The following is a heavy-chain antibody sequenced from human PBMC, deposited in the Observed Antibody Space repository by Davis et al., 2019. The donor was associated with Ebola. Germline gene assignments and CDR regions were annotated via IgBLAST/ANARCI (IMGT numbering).Heavy chain of an antibody. D-gene: IGHD6-19*01. CDR1: GFTFSSYG. Sequence: PGGSLRLSCAASGFTFSSYGMHWVRQAPGKGLEWVAVISYDGSNKYYADSVKGRFTISRDNSKNTLYLQMNSLRAEDTAVYYCAKDFFGWAVAGTYGVDYWGQGTLVTVSS. J-gene: IGHJ4*02. CDR2: ISYDGSNK. CDR3: AKDFFGWAVAGTYGVDY. V-gene: IGHV3-30*18.